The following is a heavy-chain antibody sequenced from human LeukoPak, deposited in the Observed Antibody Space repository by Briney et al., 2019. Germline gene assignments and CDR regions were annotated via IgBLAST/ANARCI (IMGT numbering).Heavy chain of an antibody. CDR3: AKDRRLWVPATSFDY. CDR2: ISGSGGST. J-gene: IGHJ4*02. V-gene: IGHV3-23*01. Sequence: GGSLRLSRAASGFTFSSYAMSWVRQAPGKGLEWVSAISGSGGSTYYADSVKGRFTISRDNSKNTLYLQMNSLRAEDTAVYYCAKDRRLWVPATSFDYWGQGTLVTVSS. CDR1: GFTFSSYA. D-gene: IGHD2-2*01.